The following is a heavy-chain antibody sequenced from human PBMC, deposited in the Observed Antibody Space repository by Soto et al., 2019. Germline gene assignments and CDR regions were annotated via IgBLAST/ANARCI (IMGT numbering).Heavy chain of an antibody. CDR1: GYTFISFD. Sequence: QVQLVQSGAEVKKPGASVRVSCQASGYTFISFDINWVRQATGQGLEWMGWMNPNTGNTGYEQKFQGRVTMTRNTSIGTAYMELSSLTSEDTAVYYCARRKERSGPYYLDSWCQGTLVTVSS. D-gene: IGHD6-25*01. CDR2: MNPNTGNT. V-gene: IGHV1-8*01. CDR3: ARRKERSGPYYLDS. J-gene: IGHJ4*02.